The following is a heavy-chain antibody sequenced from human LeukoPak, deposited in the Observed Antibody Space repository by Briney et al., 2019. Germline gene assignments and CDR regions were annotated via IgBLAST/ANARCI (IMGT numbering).Heavy chain of an antibody. CDR1: GFDFNSYA. Sequence: PGGSLRLSCAASGFDFNSYAMTWVRQAPGQGLDWVSAIRGRGGTTYYTDSVKGRFTISRDNFKNTLYLQMNSLRVEDTAIYYCAKASPVSGDSSGWLWAFDIWGQGTMVTVSS. CDR2: IRGRGGTT. J-gene: IGHJ3*02. D-gene: IGHD6-19*01. V-gene: IGHV3-23*01. CDR3: AKASPVSGDSSGWLWAFDI.